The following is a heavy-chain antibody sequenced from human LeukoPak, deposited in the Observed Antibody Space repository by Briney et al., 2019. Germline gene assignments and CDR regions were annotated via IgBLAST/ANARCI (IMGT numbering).Heavy chain of an antibody. CDR2: IYTSGST. CDR1: GGSISSGSYY. J-gene: IGHJ6*03. V-gene: IGHV4-61*02. D-gene: IGHD2-2*01. Sequence: PSKTLSLTCTVSGGSISSGSYYWSWIRQPAGKGLEWIGRIYTSGSTNYNPSLKSRVTISVDTSKNQFSLKLTSVTAADTAVYYCARHQSYYYDYYMDVWGKGTTVTISS. CDR3: ARHQSYYYDYYMDV.